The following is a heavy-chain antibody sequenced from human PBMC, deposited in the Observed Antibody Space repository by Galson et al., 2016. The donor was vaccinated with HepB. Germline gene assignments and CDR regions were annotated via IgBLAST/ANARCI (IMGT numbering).Heavy chain of an antibody. CDR2: STTSGSSI. Sequence: SLRLSCAASGFTFSDYYISWVRQAPGKGLQWISYSTTSGSSIYCTDSVKGRFTISRDNAKNSPFLQMNSLRAEDTSVYYCAGSRARTAVSYFDPGMDAWGQGTTVIVSS. CDR1: GFTFSDYY. V-gene: IGHV3-11*04. D-gene: IGHD2-21*02. CDR3: AGSRARTAVSYFDPGMDA. J-gene: IGHJ6*02.